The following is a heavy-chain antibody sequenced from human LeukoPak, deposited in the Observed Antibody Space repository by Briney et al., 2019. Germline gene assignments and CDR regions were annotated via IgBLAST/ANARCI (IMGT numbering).Heavy chain of an antibody. CDR3: ARDSGVGATVFNFDY. CDR1: GYTFTGYY. D-gene: IGHD1-26*01. CDR2: INPSGGST. J-gene: IGHJ4*02. Sequence: ASVKVSCKASGYTFTGYYMHWVRQAPGQGLEWMGIINPSGGSTSYAQKFQGRVTMTRDTSTSTVYMELSSLRSEDTAVYYCARDSGVGATVFNFDYWGQGTLVTVSS. V-gene: IGHV1-46*01.